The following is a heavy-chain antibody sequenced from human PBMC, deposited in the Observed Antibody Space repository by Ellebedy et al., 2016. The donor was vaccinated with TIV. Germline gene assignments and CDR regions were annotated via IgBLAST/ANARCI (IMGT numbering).Heavy chain of an antibody. CDR2: IRGDYGST. Sequence: GESLKISXAASGFIFSSYALTWVRQAPGKGLEWVSTIRGDYGSTYYADSVRGRFTISRDTSEKTLYLEMNSLRAEDTAVYYCAKGWATTAFQFWGQGTLVTVSS. CDR1: GFIFSSYA. V-gene: IGHV3-23*01. D-gene: IGHD5-12*01. J-gene: IGHJ1*01. CDR3: AKGWATTAFQF.